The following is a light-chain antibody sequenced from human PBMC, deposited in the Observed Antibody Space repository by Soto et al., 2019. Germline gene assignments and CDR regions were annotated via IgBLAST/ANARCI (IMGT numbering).Light chain of an antibody. CDR3: SSYAGSNNKV. CDR1: SSDVGGYNY. V-gene: IGLV2-8*01. Sequence: QSVLTQPSSASGAPGQSVTISCTGTSSDVGGYNYVSCYQRHPGKAPKLMIYEVSKRPSGVPDRFSGSKSGNTASLTVSGLQAEDEADYYCSSYAGSNNKVFGTGTKVTVL. CDR2: EVS. J-gene: IGLJ1*01.